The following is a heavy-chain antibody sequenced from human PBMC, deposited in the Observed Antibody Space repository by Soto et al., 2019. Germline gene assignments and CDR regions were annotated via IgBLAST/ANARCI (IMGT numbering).Heavy chain of an antibody. CDR2: INPDGDVT. V-gene: IGHV1-46*01. D-gene: IGHD2-2*01. CDR3: ARVGCTSCYWVNWFDP. Sequence: ASVKVSCKASGHTFTGNYMHWVRQAPGQGLEWMGIINPDGDVTTYAHKFRGRVTLTGEMSTSTAYMELSSLRSEDTAVYYCARVGCTSCYWVNWFDPWGQGTLVTVSS. CDR1: GHTFTGNY. J-gene: IGHJ5*02.